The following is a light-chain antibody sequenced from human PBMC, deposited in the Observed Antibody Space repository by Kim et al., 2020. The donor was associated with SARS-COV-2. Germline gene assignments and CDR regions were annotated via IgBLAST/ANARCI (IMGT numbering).Light chain of an antibody. J-gene: IGKJ4*01. CDR2: GAS. V-gene: IGKV1-33*01. CDR1: QDVTNY. CDR3: QQYAKLPLT. Sequence: EFVGDRVTITCQASQDVTNYLNWYQQKPETAPKLVIYGASNLETGVPSRFGGSGSGTDFTFTISSLQPEDIATYYCQQYAKLPLTFGGGTKVDIK.